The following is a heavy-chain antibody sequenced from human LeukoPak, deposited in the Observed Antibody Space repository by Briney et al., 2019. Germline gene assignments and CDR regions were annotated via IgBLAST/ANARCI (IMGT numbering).Heavy chain of an antibody. V-gene: IGHV3-74*01. CDR1: GFTFSSYW. CDR3: ARAPPKTHDYGDYDDY. D-gene: IGHD4-17*01. CDR2: INTDGSST. J-gene: IGHJ4*02. Sequence: GGSLRLSCAVSGFTFSSYWMHWVRQAPGKGLVWVSRINTDGSSTSYADSVKGRFTISRDNAKNTLYLQMNSLRAEDTAVYYCARAPPKTHDYGDYDDYWGQGTLVTVSS.